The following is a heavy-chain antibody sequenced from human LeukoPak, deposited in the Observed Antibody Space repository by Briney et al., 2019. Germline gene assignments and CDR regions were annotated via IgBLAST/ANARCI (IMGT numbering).Heavy chain of an antibody. J-gene: IGHJ4*02. CDR3: ARDGDTAMGYFDY. Sequence: PGGSLRLSCAASGFTFSSYSMNWVRQAPGKGLEWVSSISSTSYIYYADSVKGRFTISRDNAKNSLYLQMNSLRDEDTAVYYCARDGDTAMGYFDYWGQGTLVTVSS. D-gene: IGHD5-18*01. CDR2: ISSTSYI. CDR1: GFTFSSYS. V-gene: IGHV3-21*01.